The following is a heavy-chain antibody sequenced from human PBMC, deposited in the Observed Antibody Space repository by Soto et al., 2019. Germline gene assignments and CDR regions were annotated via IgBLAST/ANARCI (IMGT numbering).Heavy chain of an antibody. J-gene: IGHJ5*02. CDR1: GGTFSSYA. CDR2: IIPIFGTA. CDR3: ARDWLDSSGYHNWFDP. Sequence: ASVKVSCKASGGTFSSYAISWVRQAPGQGLEWMGGIIPIFGTANYAQKFQGRVTITADESTSTAYMELSSLRSEDTAVYYCARDWLDSSGYHNWFDPWGQGTLVTVSS. V-gene: IGHV1-69*13. D-gene: IGHD3-22*01.